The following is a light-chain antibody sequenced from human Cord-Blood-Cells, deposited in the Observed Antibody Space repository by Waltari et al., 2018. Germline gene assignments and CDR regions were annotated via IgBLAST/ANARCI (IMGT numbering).Light chain of an antibody. J-gene: IGKJ3*01. CDR1: KSVSSN. Sequence: EIVMTQSPATLSVSPGERATLSCRASKSVSSNLSWHKQKPGQAPRLLIYGASTRATGSPARFSGSGSGTEFTLTISSLQSEDFAVYYCQQYNNWPPDTFGPGTKVDIK. V-gene: IGKV3-15*01. CDR2: GAS. CDR3: QQYNNWPPDT.